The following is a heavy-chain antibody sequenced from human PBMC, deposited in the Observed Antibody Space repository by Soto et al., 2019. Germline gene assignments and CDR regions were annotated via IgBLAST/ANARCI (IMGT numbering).Heavy chain of an antibody. D-gene: IGHD6-13*01. J-gene: IGHJ4*02. V-gene: IGHV3-23*01. CDR3: AKGRIYNSSWYEGY. Sequence: EVQLLESGGALVQPGVSLRLSCAASGFTFSSYAMSWVRQAPGKGLEWVSSISASGDSTHNADSVKGRFAISRDNSKNTLDLQLNSLTADDTAVYYCAKGRIYNSSWYEGYWGQGTLVTVSS. CDR1: GFTFSSYA. CDR2: ISASGDST.